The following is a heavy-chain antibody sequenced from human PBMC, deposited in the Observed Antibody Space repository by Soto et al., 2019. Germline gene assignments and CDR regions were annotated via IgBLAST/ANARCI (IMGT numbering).Heavy chain of an antibody. V-gene: IGHV2-5*01. D-gene: IGHD3-9*01. J-gene: IGHJ5*02. CDR2: IYWNDDE. Sequence: XGPTLLNPTQTRPLTCTFSVFSLITRGVGVGWIRQPPGKALEWLALIYWNDDERYSPSLKSRLTITKDTSKNQVVLTMTNMDPVDTATYYCAQKGRLRYFDWPHSPWFDPWGQGTLVTVS. CDR3: AQKGRLRYFDWPHSPWFDP. CDR1: VFSLITRGVG.